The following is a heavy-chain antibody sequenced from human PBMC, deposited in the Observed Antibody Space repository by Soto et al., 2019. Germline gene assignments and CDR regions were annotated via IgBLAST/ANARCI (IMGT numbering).Heavy chain of an antibody. J-gene: IGHJ4*02. D-gene: IGHD3-22*01. V-gene: IGHV3-30*03. Sequence: PGGSLRLSCTASGFTFRNYAMHWVRQAPGKGLEWVAVISYDGSIKFYAGSVRGRFTISRDNYKNTLSLQMNSLRAEDTAVYYCATSLLFNNSGYGPYSWGQGALVTVSS. CDR3: ATSLLFNNSGYGPYS. CDR2: ISYDGSIK. CDR1: GFTFRNYA.